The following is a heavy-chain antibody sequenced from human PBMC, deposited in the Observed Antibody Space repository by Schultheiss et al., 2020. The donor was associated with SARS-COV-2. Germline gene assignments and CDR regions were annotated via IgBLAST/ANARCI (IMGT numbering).Heavy chain of an antibody. CDR1: GFTFSSYG. V-gene: IGHV3-33*01. CDR3: AREVDTMVRGVLDY. D-gene: IGHD3-10*01. CDR2: IWYDGSNK. J-gene: IGHJ4*02. Sequence: GESLKISCAASGFTFSSYGMHWVRQAPGKGLEWVAVIWYDGSNKYYADSVKGRFTISRDNSKNTLYLQMNSLRAEDTAVYYCAREVDTMVRGVLDYWGQGTLVTVSS.